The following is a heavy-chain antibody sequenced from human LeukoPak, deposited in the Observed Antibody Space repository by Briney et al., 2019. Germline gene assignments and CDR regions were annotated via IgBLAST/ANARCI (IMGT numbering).Heavy chain of an antibody. CDR2: IYTSGST. CDR1: GGSISSYY. CDR3: ARIFTYYYDSSGYYDAFDI. J-gene: IGHJ3*02. D-gene: IGHD3-22*01. V-gene: IGHV4-4*07. Sequence: SETLSLTCTVSGGSISSYYWSWIRQPAGKGLEWIGRIYTSGSTNYNPSLKSRVTMSVDTSKNQFSLKLSSVTAADTAVYYCARIFTYYYDSSGYYDAFDIWGQGTMVTVSS.